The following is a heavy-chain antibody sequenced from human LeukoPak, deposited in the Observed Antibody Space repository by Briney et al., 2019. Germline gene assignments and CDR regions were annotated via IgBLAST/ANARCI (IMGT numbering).Heavy chain of an antibody. Sequence: SETLSLTCAVYGGSFSGYYWSWIRQPPGKGLEWIGEINHSGSTNYNPSLKSRVTISVDTSKNQFSLKLSSVTAADTAVYYCARGSNIAAAGTGYYMDVWGKGTTVTVSS. V-gene: IGHV4-34*01. CDR3: ARGSNIAAAGTGYYMDV. J-gene: IGHJ6*03. D-gene: IGHD6-13*01. CDR1: GGSFSGYY. CDR2: INHSGST.